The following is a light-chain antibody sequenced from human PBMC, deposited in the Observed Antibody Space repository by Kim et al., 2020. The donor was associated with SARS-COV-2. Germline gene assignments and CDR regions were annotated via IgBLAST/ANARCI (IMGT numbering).Light chain of an antibody. CDR3: QQSYDNLKFT. V-gene: IGKV4-1*01. Sequence: DIVMTQSPDFLAVSLGERATINCRSNRSLLHSSTDKNFLAWYQQKTGQPPKLLIYWASTRESGVPDRFVGSGSGTDFTLTITSLQAEDVAVYYCQQSYDNLKFTFGQGTKLEI. CDR2: WAS. J-gene: IGKJ2*01. CDR1: RSLLHSSTDKNF.